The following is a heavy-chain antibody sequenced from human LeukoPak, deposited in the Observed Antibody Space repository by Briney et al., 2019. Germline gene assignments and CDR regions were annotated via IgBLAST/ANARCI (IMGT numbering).Heavy chain of an antibody. Sequence: GGSLRLSCAASGFTFSHYGMHWVRQAPGKGLEWVAVIWSDGTNQFYSDSVMGRFTISRDLSSTVYLQMNSLRVEDTAVYFCAKDARRGFDYSNSLEYWGQGTLVTVSS. V-gene: IGHV3-33*03. D-gene: IGHD4-11*01. CDR2: IWSDGTNQ. J-gene: IGHJ4*02. CDR1: GFTFSHYG. CDR3: AKDARRGFDYSNSLEY.